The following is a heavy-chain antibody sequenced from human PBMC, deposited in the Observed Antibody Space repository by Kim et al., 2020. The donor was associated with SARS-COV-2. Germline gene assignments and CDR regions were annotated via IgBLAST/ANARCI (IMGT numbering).Heavy chain of an antibody. CDR3: ARGLRWQWLVKNYYGMDV. V-gene: IGHV4-34*01. Sequence: RRVTISVDTSKNQFSLKLSSVTAADTAVYYCARGLRWQWLVKNYYGMDVWGQGTTVTVSS. J-gene: IGHJ6*02. D-gene: IGHD6-19*01.